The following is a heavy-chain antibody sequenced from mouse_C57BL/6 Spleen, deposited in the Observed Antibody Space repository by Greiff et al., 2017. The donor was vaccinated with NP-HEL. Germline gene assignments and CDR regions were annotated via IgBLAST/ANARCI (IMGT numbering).Heavy chain of an antibody. V-gene: IGHV1-22*01. J-gene: IGHJ1*03. CDR3: ASSYYGSSPVFDV. CDR2: INPNNGGT. Sequence: VQLKESGPELVKPGASVKMSCKASGYTFTDYNMHWVKQSHGKSLEWIGYINPNNGGTSYNQKFKGKATLTVNKSSSTAYMELRSLTSEDSAVYYCASSYYGSSPVFDVWGTGTTVTVSS. CDR1: GYTFTDYN. D-gene: IGHD1-1*01.